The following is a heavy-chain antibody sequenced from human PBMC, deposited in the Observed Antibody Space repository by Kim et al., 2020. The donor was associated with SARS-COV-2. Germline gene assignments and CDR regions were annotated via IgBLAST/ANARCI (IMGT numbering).Heavy chain of an antibody. Sequence: YAQKFQGRVTITADESTSTAYMELSSLRSEDTAVYYCARVPSFDYGGLGYWGQGTLVTVSS. D-gene: IGHD4-17*01. V-gene: IGHV1-69*01. J-gene: IGHJ4*02. CDR3: ARVPSFDYGGLGY.